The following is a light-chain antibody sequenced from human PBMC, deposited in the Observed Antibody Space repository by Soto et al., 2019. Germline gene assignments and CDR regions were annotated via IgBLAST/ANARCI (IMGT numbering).Light chain of an antibody. Sequence: DIQMTQSPSSLSASVGDRITITCRASQNIRSFLNWYQQKPGKAPRLLIYSASSLQSGVPSRFSGSGSGTDFTLTINNLQPEDFATYYCQQSYSCPPITFGQGTRLEIK. CDR3: QQSYSCPPIT. CDR1: QNIRSF. CDR2: SAS. J-gene: IGKJ5*01. V-gene: IGKV1-39*01.